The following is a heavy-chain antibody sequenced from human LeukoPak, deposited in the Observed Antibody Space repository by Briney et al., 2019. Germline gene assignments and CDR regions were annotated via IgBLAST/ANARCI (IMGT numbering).Heavy chain of an antibody. CDR3: ARLVERLGAFDI. CDR1: GGSISSSSYY. D-gene: IGHD1-1*01. J-gene: IGHJ3*02. V-gene: IGHV4-39*01. CDR2: IYYSGST. Sequence: PSETLSLTCTVSGGSISSSSYYWGWIRQPPGKGLEWIGSIYYSGSTYYNPSLKSRVTISVDTSKNQFSLKLSSVTAADTAVYYCARLVERLGAFDIWGQGTMVTVSS.